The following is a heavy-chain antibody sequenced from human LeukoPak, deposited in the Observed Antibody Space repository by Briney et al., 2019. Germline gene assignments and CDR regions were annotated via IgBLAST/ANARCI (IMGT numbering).Heavy chain of an antibody. D-gene: IGHD6-13*01. J-gene: IGHJ4*02. V-gene: IGHV4-34*01. Sequence: IRXPXXXXXEXIGEINHSGSTNYNPSLKSRVTISVDTSKNQFSLKLSSVTAADTAVYYCARDRIRLGSSSWYYFDYWGQGTLVTVSS. CDR3: ARDRIRLGSSSWYYFDY. CDR2: INHSGST.